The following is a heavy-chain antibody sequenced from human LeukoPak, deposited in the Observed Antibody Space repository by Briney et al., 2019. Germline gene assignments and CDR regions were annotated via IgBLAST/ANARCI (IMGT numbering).Heavy chain of an antibody. J-gene: IGHJ4*02. CDR1: GFTVSSNY. CDR3: ARGGTTTVVTFDY. Sequence: GGSLRLSCAASGFTVSSNYMSWVRQAPGKGLEWVSVIYSGGSTYYADSVKGRFTISRDNSKNTLYLQMNSLRAEDTAVYYCARGGTTTVVTFDYWGQGTLVTVSS. CDR2: IYSGGST. D-gene: IGHD3-22*01. V-gene: IGHV3-66*02.